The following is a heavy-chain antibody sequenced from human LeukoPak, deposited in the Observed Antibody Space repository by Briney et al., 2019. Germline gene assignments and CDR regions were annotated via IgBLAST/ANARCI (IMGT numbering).Heavy chain of an antibody. J-gene: IGHJ6*03. CDR2: ISSSGSTI. CDR3: AREYSGSNYYYYYMDV. CDR1: GLTFSSYS. Sequence: PGESLRLSCAASGLTFSSYSMNWVRQAPGKGLEWVSYISSSGSTIYYADSVKGRFTISRDNAKNSLYLQMNSLRVEDTAVYYCAREYSGSNYYYYYMDVWGKGTTVTISS. D-gene: IGHD5-12*01. V-gene: IGHV3-48*04.